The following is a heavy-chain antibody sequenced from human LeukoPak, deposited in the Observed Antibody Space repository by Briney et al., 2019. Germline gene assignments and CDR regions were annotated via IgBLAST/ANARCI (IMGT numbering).Heavy chain of an antibody. D-gene: IGHD7-27*01. CDR2: IYYSGST. Sequence: PSETLSLTCTVSGGSISSYYWSWIRQPPGKGLEWIGYIYYSGSTNYNPSPKSRVTISVDTSKNQFSLKLNSVTAADTAVYYCARVNWGSYGAFDIWGQGTMVTVSS. J-gene: IGHJ3*02. CDR3: ARVNWGSYGAFDI. V-gene: IGHV4-59*01. CDR1: GGSISSYY.